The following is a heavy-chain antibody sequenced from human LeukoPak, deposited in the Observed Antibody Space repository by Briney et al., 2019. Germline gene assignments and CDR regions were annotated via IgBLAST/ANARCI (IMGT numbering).Heavy chain of an antibody. CDR2: IYYSGST. Sequence: PSETLSLTCTVSGGSISSYYWSWIRQPPGKGLEWIGYIYYSGSTNYNPSLKSRVTISVDTSKNQFSLKLSTVTAADTAVYYCARRGRSGSYPFDYWGQGTLVTVSS. CDR1: GGSISSYY. D-gene: IGHD3-10*01. V-gene: IGHV4-59*08. J-gene: IGHJ4*02. CDR3: ARRGRSGSYPFDY.